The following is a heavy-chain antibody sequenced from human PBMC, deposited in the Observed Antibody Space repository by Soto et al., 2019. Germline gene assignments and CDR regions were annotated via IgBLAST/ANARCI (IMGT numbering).Heavy chain of an antibody. Sequence: PGESLKISCTGAGYSFKYYWIGWVRQMSGRGLEWMGIINPGDSETRYSPAFEGQVTISADKSTDTAFLQWSSLKASDTAIYYCARVDSYYHDTGTYSRGYFDLWGRGALVTVSS. CDR1: GYSFKYYW. V-gene: IGHV5-51*01. CDR2: INPGDSET. J-gene: IGHJ2*01. CDR3: ARVDSYYHDTGTYSRGYFDL. D-gene: IGHD3-22*01.